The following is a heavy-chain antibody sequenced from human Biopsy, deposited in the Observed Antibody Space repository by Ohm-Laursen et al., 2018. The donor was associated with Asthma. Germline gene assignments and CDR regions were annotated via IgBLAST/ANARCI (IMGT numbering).Heavy chain of an antibody. CDR1: GDSFSNYA. CDR3: ASQYGDRDSMVQYYFQH. Sequence: GASVKVSCKASGDSFSNYAISWVRQAPGQELEWMGGLIPVLGTPDHAQMFEGRVTITADESTSTAYMELSSLRSEDTAVYYCASQYGDRDSMVQYYFQHWGQGTLVTVSS. V-gene: IGHV1-69*13. J-gene: IGHJ1*01. CDR2: LIPVLGTP. D-gene: IGHD4-17*01.